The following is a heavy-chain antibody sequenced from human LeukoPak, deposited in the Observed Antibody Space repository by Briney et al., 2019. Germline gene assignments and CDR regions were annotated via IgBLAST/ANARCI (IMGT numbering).Heavy chain of an antibody. CDR3: ARQVAYCGGDCYSYPDY. V-gene: IGHV5-51*01. J-gene: IGHJ4*02. Sequence: SGESLKISCKGSGYSFTSYWIGWVRQMPGKGLEWMGIIYPGDSDTRYSPSFQGQVTISADKSISTAYLQWSSLKASDTAMYYCARQVAYCGGDCYSYPDYWGQGTLVTVSS. CDR2: IYPGDSDT. D-gene: IGHD2-21*02. CDR1: GYSFTSYW.